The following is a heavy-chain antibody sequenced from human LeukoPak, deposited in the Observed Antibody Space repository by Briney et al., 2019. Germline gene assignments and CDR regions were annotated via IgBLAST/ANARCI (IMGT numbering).Heavy chain of an antibody. CDR3: ARQSHYYDSSGYYGGFDY. D-gene: IGHD3-22*01. CDR1: GGSISSYY. J-gene: IGHJ4*02. Sequence: SETLSLTCTVSGGSISSYYWSWIRQPPGKGLEWIGYIYYSGSTNYNPSLKSRVTISVDTSKNQFSLKLSSVTAADTAVYYCARQSHYYDSSGYYGGFDYWGQGTLVTVSS. V-gene: IGHV4-59*08. CDR2: IYYSGST.